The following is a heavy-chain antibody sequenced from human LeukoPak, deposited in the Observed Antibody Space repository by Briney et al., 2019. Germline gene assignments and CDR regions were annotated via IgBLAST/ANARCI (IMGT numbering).Heavy chain of an antibody. V-gene: IGHV3-21*01. CDR3: ARVWYSSGWYYDY. CDR2: ISSSSSYI. J-gene: IGHJ4*02. CDR1: GFTFSSYS. D-gene: IGHD6-19*01. Sequence: GGSLRLSCAASGFTFSSYSMNWVRQAPGKGLEWVSSISSSSSYIYYADSVKGRFTISRDNAKNSLYLQMNSLRAEDTAVYYCARVWYSSGWYYDYWGQGTLVTVSS.